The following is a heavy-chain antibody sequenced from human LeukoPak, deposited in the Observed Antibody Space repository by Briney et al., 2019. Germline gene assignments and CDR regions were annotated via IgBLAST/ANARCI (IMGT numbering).Heavy chain of an antibody. V-gene: IGHV3-74*01. CDR1: GFTFSSYW. CDR3: AKEMGAGYNVDC. CDR2: IGRGGSRI. J-gene: IGHJ4*02. Sequence: TGGSLRLSCTVSGFTFSSYWMQWVRHAPGRGLVWVSRIGRGGSRINYADSVKGRFTISRDNSKNTLYLQMNSLRAEDTAVYYCAKEMGAGYNVDCWGQGTLVTVSS. D-gene: IGHD5-24*01.